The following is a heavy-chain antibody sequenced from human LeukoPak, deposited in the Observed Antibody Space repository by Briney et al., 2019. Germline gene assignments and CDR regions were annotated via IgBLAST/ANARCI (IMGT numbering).Heavy chain of an antibody. D-gene: IGHD1-26*01. CDR1: GYTFTGYY. Sequence: ASVKVSCKASGYTFTGYYMHWVRQAPGQGLEWMGWINPNSGNTGYAQKFQGRVTMTRNTSISTAYMELSSLRSENTAVYYCASRFRWEFDAFDIWGQGTMVTVSS. V-gene: IGHV1-8*02. CDR2: INPNSGNT. J-gene: IGHJ3*02. CDR3: ASRFRWEFDAFDI.